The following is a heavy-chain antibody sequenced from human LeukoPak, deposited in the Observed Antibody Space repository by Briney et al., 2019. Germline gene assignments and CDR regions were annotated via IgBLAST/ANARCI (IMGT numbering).Heavy chain of an antibody. Sequence: ASVKVSCKASGYTFTSYAMNWVRQAPGQGLEWMGWINTNTGNPTYAQNFTGRFVFSVDTSANTAFLQINGLKVEDTAVYYCARVYSSNWDEGYFDYWGQGTLVAVSS. CDR1: GYTFTSYA. J-gene: IGHJ4*02. V-gene: IGHV7-4-1*02. CDR2: INTNTGNP. D-gene: IGHD6-13*01. CDR3: ARVYSSNWDEGYFDY.